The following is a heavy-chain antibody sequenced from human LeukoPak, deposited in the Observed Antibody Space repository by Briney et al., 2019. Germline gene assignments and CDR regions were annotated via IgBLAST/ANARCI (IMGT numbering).Heavy chain of an antibody. Sequence: GGSLRLSCAASGFTLSDHYMHWVRQAPGKGLEWVAVISYDGSNKYYADSVKGRFTISRDNSKNTLYLQMNSLRAEDTAVYYCAKAGHSTSPPPDYWGQGTLVTVSS. D-gene: IGHD6-13*01. J-gene: IGHJ4*02. CDR2: ISYDGSNK. V-gene: IGHV3-30*18. CDR1: GFTLSDHY. CDR3: AKAGHSTSPPPDY.